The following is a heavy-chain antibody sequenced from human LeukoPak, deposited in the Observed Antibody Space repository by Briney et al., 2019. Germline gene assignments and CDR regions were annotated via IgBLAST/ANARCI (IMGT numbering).Heavy chain of an antibody. CDR1: GYTFTGYY. CDR2: INPNSGGT. CDR3: ARDPLWFGELFYYYYGMDV. D-gene: IGHD3-10*01. Sequence: ASVKVSCKASGYTFTGYYMHWVGQAPGQGLEWMGWINPNSGGTNYAQKFQGRVTMTRDTSISTAYMELSRLRSDDTAVYYCARDPLWFGELFYYYYGMDVWGQGTTVTVSS. J-gene: IGHJ6*02. V-gene: IGHV1-2*02.